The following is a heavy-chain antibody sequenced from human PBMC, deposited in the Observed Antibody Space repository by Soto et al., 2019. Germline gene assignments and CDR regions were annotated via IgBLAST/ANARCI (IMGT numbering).Heavy chain of an antibody. Sequence: QVQLVQSGAEVKKPGSSVKVSCKASGGTFGSLAITWVRQAPGQGLEWMGGFIPLFGTANYAQKFQGRVTFTADGSTCTAYMELSSLRPEATALYYFAREGRGAYRTLYWGQGTLVTVSS. V-gene: IGHV1-69*01. J-gene: IGHJ4*02. CDR1: GGTFGSLA. D-gene: IGHD3-10*01. CDR3: AREGRGAYRTLY. CDR2: FIPLFGTA.